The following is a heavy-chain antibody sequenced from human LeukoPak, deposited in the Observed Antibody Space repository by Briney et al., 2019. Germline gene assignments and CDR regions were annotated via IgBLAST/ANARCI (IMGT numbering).Heavy chain of an antibody. CDR2: INHSGST. D-gene: IGHD3-10*01. CDR3: ARSYGSGSYSRLWVGY. V-gene: IGHV4-34*01. CDR1: GGSFSGYY. J-gene: IGHJ4*02. Sequence: SETQSLTCAVYGGSFSGYYWSWIRQPPGKGLEWIGEINHSGSTNYNPSLKSRVTISVDTSKNQFSLKLSSVTAADTAVYYCARSYGSGSYSRLWVGYWGQGTLVTVSS.